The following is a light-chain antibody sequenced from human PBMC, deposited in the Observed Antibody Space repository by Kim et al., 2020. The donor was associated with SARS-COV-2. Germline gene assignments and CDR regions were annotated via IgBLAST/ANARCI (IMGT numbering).Light chain of an antibody. J-gene: IGLJ1*01. V-gene: IGLV2-23*02. CDR2: EVR. CDR3: CSYAGSRTV. Sequence: PGQSITISCTGTSSDGGTNDLFSCYKRHPGKAPKLLIYEVRKGPSGVSNRFSGSKSGNTASLAISGLQAENEADYYCCSYAGSRTVFGTGTKVTVL. CDR1: SSDGGTNDL.